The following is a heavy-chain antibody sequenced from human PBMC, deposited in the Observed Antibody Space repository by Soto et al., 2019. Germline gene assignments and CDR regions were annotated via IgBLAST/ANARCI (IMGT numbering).Heavy chain of an antibody. CDR3: ARVKYYYDSSGSSVLDY. D-gene: IGHD3-22*01. CDR1: GYTFTGYY. J-gene: IGHJ4*02. Sequence: ASVKVSCKASGYTFTGYYMHWVRQAPGQGLEWMGWINPNSGGTNYAQKFQGRVTMTRDTSISTAYMELSRLRSDDTAVYYCARVKYYYDSSGSSVLDYWGQGTLVTVSS. CDR2: INPNSGGT. V-gene: IGHV1-2*02.